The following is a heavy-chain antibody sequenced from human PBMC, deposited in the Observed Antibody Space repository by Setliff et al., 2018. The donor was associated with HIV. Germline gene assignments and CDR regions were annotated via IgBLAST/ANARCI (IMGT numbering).Heavy chain of an antibody. CDR1: GESFSTYF. V-gene: IGHV4-34*01. D-gene: IGHD2-8*01. Sequence: SETLSLTCAVYGESFSTYFWDWIRQPPGKGLEWIGQINHSGNTNYNPSLKSRVTISMGTSRNQFSLKLRSVTAADTAVYYCATGLIMAPDYWGQGSLVTVSS. CDR2: INHSGNT. CDR3: ATGLIMAPDY. J-gene: IGHJ4*02.